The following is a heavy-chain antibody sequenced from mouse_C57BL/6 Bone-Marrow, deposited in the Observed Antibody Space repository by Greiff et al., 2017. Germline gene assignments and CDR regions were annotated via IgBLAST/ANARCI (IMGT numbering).Heavy chain of an antibody. V-gene: IGHV1-53*01. Sequence: QVQLQQSGTELVKPGASVKLSCKASGYTFTSYWMHWVKQRPGQGLEWIGNINPSNGGTNYNEKFKSKATLTVDKSSSTAYMQLSSLTSEDSAVYYCASGSLDGYYDYFDYWGQGTTLTVSS. CDR3: ASGSLDGYYDYFDY. CDR1: GYTFTSYW. D-gene: IGHD2-3*01. J-gene: IGHJ2*01. CDR2: INPSNGGT.